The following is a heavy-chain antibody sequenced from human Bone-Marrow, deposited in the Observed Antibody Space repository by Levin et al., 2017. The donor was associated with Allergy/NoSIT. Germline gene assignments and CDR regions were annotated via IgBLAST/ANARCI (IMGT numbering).Heavy chain of an antibody. V-gene: IGHV3-9*01. Sequence: PGGSLRLSCAASGFSLDGYAMHWVRQAPGKGLEWVSGISSNSGTIGYADSVKGRFTISRDNAKNSLYLQMNSLRAEDTAIYYCAREGLFMVRVFDYWGRGTLVTVSS. CDR2: ISSNSGTI. CDR3: AREGLFMVRVFDY. D-gene: IGHD3-10*01. J-gene: IGHJ4*02. CDR1: GFSLDGYA.